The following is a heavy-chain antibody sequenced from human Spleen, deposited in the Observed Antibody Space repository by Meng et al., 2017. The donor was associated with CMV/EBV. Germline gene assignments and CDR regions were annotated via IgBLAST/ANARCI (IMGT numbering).Heavy chain of an antibody. J-gene: IGHJ6*02. CDR3: AKDKANYYYYYGVDE. Sequence: GESLKISCAASGFTFSSHGMHWVRQAAGKGLEWVAFIRYDGSNKYYADSVKGRFTISRDNSKNTLYLQMNSLRAEDTAVYYFAKDKANYYYYYGVDEGGQGTTVTVSS. V-gene: IGHV3-30*02. CDR2: IRYDGSNK. CDR1: GFTFSSHG.